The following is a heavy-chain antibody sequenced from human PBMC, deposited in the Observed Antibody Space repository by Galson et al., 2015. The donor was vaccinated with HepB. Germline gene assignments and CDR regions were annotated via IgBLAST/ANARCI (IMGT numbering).Heavy chain of an antibody. CDR1: GYTFTSYG. J-gene: IGHJ3*02. Sequence: SVKVSCKASGYTFTSYGISWVRQAPGQGLEWMGWISAYNGNTNYAQKLQGRVTMTADTSTSTAYMELRSLRSDDTAVYYCARDAQDITRGYSFNDAFDIWGQGTMVTVSS. D-gene: IGHD5-18*01. V-gene: IGHV1-18*04. CDR3: ARDAQDITRGYSFNDAFDI. CDR2: ISAYNGNT.